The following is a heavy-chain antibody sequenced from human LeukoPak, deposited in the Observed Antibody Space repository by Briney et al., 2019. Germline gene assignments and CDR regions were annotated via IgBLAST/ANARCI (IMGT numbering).Heavy chain of an antibody. CDR3: ARVYGANPPDA. CDR2: IYYSGKT. J-gene: IGHJ5*02. CDR1: AGSISSSSYY. V-gene: IGHV4-31*03. D-gene: IGHD4-17*01. Sequence: SETLSLTCTVSAGSISSSSYYWGRIRQHPGKGLEWIGCIYYSGKTYDSPSLKSRVTISVDTSKNQFSLKLSSVTAADTAVYYCARVYGANPPDAWGQGTLVTVSS.